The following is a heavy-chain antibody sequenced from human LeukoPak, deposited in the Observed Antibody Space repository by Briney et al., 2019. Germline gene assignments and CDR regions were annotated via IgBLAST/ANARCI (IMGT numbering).Heavy chain of an antibody. CDR3: TRVGGLRFLEWLYDY. J-gene: IGHJ4*02. D-gene: IGHD3-3*01. CDR1: GFTFSYYY. CDR2: IRSKAYGVTT. Sequence: GSLRLSCAASGFTFSYYYMSWVRQAPGKGLEGVGFIRSKAYGVTTEYAASVKGRFTISRDDSKSIAYLQMNSLKTEDTAVYYCTRVGGLRFLEWLYDYWGQGTLVTVSS. V-gene: IGHV3-49*04.